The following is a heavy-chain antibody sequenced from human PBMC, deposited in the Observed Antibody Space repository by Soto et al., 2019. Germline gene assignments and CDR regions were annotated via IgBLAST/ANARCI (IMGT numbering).Heavy chain of an antibody. J-gene: IGHJ3*02. CDR1: GYSFTSYW. CDR2: IYPGDSDT. CDR3: AALVGATSDAFDI. V-gene: IGHV5-51*01. Sequence: GESLKISCKGSGYSFTSYWIGWVRQMPGKGLEWMGIIYPGDSDTRYSPSFQGQVTISADKSISTAYLQWSSLKASDAAMYYCAALVGATSDAFDIWGQGTMVTVSS. D-gene: IGHD1-26*01.